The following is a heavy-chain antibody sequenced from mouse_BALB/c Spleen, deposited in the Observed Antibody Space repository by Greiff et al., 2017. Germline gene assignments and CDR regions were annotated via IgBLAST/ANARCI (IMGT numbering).Heavy chain of an antibody. V-gene: IGHV2-2*02. D-gene: IGHD2-1*01. J-gene: IGHJ3*01. CDR3: ASNYGNFAWFAY. CDR2: IWSGGST. CDR1: GFSLTSYG. Sequence: QVQLKESGPGLVQPSQSLSITCTVSGFSLTSYGVHWVRQSPVKGLEWLGVIWSGGSTDYNAAFISRLSISKDNSKSQVFFKMNSLQANDTAIYYCASNYGNFAWFAYWGQGTLVTVSA.